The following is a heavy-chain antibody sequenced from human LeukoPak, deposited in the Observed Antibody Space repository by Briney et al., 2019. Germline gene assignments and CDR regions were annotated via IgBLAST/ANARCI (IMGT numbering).Heavy chain of an antibody. D-gene: IGHD3-16*02. CDR3: ARDRDYVWGSYPPDY. Sequence: PGGSLRLSCAASGFTFSSYAMHWVRQAPGKGLEWVAVISYDGSNKYYADSVKGRFTISRDNSKNTLYLQMNSLRAEDTAVYYCARDRDYVWGSYPPDYWGQGTLVTVSS. CDR2: ISYDGSNK. V-gene: IGHV3-30-3*01. J-gene: IGHJ4*02. CDR1: GFTFSSYA.